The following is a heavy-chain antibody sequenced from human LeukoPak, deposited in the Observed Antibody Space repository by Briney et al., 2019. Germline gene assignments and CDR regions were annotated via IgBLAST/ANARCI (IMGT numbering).Heavy chain of an antibody. Sequence: AGSLRLSCAASGFTVSTYYMSWVRQAPGKGLEWVSVIYSGGTTYYADSVKGRFTISRDNSKNTLYLQMNSLRAEDTAVYYCAREISGGWYDYWGQGTLVTVSS. V-gene: IGHV3-53*01. CDR3: AREISGGWYDY. CDR2: IYSGGTT. J-gene: IGHJ4*02. CDR1: GFTVSTYY. D-gene: IGHD6-19*01.